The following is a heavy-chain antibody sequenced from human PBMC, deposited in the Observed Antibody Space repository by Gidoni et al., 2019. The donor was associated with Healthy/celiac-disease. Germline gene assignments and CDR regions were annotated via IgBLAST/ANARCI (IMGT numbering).Heavy chain of an antibody. J-gene: IGHJ4*02. CDR2: INPSGGST. V-gene: IGHV1-46*01. CDR3: ARDNGKRSSSWLYPYVY. Sequence: QVQLVQSGAEVKKPGASVKVSCKASGYTFTSYYMHWVRQAPGQGLEWMGIINPSGGSTSYAQKFQGRVTMTRDTSTSTVYMELSSLRSEDTAVYYCARDNGKRSSSWLYPYVYWGQGTLVTVSS. CDR1: GYTFTSYY. D-gene: IGHD6-13*01.